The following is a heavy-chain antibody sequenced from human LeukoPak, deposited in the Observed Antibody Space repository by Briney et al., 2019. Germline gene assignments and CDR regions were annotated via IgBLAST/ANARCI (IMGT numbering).Heavy chain of an antibody. Sequence: ASVKVSCKASGYTFTSYYMHWVRQAPGQGLEWMGWINPNSGGTNYAQKFQGRVTMTRDTSISTAYMELSRLRSDDTAVYYCAGAGSGSYYNGFDYWGQGTLVTVSS. CDR3: AGAGSGSYYNGFDY. CDR2: INPNSGGT. J-gene: IGHJ4*02. V-gene: IGHV1-2*02. D-gene: IGHD3-10*01. CDR1: GYTFTSYY.